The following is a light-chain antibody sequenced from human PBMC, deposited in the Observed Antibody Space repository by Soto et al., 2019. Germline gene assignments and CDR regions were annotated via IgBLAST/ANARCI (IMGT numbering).Light chain of an antibody. CDR3: QQYNNWPWT. CDR1: QSISDT. J-gene: IGKJ1*01. Sequence: EIVMTQSPATLSVSPGGRATLSCRASQSISDTLAWYQQKPGQAPRLLIYGASTRAPGFPARYIGSGSGTDITLTNSSLQSEDFVVYYCQQYNNWPWTFGQWTKVEIK. V-gene: IGKV3-15*01. CDR2: GAS.